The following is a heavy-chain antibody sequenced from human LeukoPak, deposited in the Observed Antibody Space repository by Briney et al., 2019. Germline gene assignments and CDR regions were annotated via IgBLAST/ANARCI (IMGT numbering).Heavy chain of an antibody. J-gene: IGHJ6*02. CDR3: ARNSAAYGGYLNYGMDV. CDR1: GGSISSYY. D-gene: IGHD4-17*01. CDR2: IYYSGST. V-gene: IGHV4-59*01. Sequence: SETLSLTCTVSGGSISSYYWSWIRQPPGKGLEWIGYIYYSGSTNYNPSLKSRVTISVDTSKNQFSLKLSSVAAADTAVYYCARNSAAYGGYLNYGMDVWGQGTTVTVSS.